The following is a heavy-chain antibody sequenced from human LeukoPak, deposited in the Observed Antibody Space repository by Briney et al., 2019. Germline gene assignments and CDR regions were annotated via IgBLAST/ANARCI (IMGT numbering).Heavy chain of an antibody. CDR1: GFTFSNYA. V-gene: IGHV3-30*01. Sequence: GGSLRLSCAASGFTFSNYAMHWVRQAPGKGLEWVSLISSGGTYEYYADSVKGRFTISRDNSKNTLYLQLNSLRAEDTAVYYCARDSTYYYDSGSSGPHYFDNWGQGTMVTVSS. CDR2: ISSGGTYE. D-gene: IGHD3-10*01. J-gene: IGHJ4*02. CDR3: ARDSTYYYDSGSSGPHYFDN.